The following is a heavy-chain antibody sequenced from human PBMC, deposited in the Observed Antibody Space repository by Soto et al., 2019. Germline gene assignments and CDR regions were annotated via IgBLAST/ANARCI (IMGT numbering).Heavy chain of an antibody. CDR1: GDSVSSNTAS. D-gene: IGHD5-12*01. CDR2: TYFRSKWYN. CDR3: AKGDNLGPKTGYAFDP. V-gene: IGHV6-1*01. J-gene: IGHJ5*02. Sequence: SQTLSLTCAISGDSVSSNTASWNWIRQSPSRGLEWLGRTYFRSKWYNDYAVSVKSRIIINPDTSNNQFSLQLNSVTPENTAVYFCAKGDNLGPKTGYAFDPWGQGIMVTVSS.